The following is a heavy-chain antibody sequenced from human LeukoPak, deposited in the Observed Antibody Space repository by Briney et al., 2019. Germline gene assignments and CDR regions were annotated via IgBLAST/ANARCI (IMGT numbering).Heavy chain of an antibody. V-gene: IGHV1-2*02. D-gene: IGHD4/OR15-4a*01. Sequence: ASVKVSCKASGYTFTGYYMRWVRQAPGQGLEWMGWINPNSGGTNYAQKFQGRVTMTRDTSISTAYMELSRLRSDDTAVYYCARVPNGYYSMDVWGKGTTVTVSS. J-gene: IGHJ6*04. CDR3: ARVPNGYYSMDV. CDR1: GYTFTGYY. CDR2: INPNSGGT.